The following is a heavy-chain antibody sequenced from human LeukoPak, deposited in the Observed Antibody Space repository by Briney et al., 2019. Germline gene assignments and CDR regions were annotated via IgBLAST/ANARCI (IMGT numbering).Heavy chain of an antibody. Sequence: GGSLRLSCAASGFTFSSYSMNWVRQAPGKGLEWVSSISSSSSYIYYSDSVTGRFTVTRDNAKNSVYLQMNSLRAEDTAVYYCARGPSGYHNTGGQGTLVTVSS. J-gene: IGHJ4*02. CDR3: ARGPSGYHNT. V-gene: IGHV3-21*01. D-gene: IGHD5-12*01. CDR2: ISSSSSYI. CDR1: GFTFSSYS.